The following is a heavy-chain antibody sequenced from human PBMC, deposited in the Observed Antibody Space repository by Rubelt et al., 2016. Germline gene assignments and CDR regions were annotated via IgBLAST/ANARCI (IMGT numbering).Heavy chain of an antibody. V-gene: IGHV1-18*01. CDR1: GYTFTSYG. D-gene: IGHD3-3*01. Sequence: QVQLVQSGAEVKKPGASVKVSCKASGYTFTSYGISWVRQAPGQGLEWMGWISAYNGNTTHAPKLQGRVTITTDTSTSTAYRELRGLGAEDTAVYYCAIARVAADAFDIWGQGTMVTVSS. CDR3: AIARVAADAFDI. J-gene: IGHJ3*02. CDR2: ISAYNGNT.